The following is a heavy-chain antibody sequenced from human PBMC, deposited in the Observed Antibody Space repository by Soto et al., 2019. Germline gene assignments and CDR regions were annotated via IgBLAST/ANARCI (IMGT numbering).Heavy chain of an antibody. CDR3: ARDSVVVPAAXPH. D-gene: IGHD2-2*01. Sequence: GXSVKVSCKASGGTLSSYTISWVRQAPGQGLEWMGRIIPILGIANYAQKFQGRVTITADKSTSTAYMELSSLRSEDTAVYYCARDSVVVPAAXPHWGQGTLVTVSS. J-gene: IGHJ4*02. V-gene: IGHV1-69*04. CDR1: GGTLSSYT. CDR2: IIPILGIA.